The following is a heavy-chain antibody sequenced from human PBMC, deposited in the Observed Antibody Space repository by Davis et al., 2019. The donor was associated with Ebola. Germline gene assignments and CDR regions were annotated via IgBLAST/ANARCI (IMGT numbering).Heavy chain of an antibody. J-gene: IGHJ4*02. V-gene: IGHV1-8*02. CDR1: GYTFTSYY. Sequence: ASVKVSCKASGYTFTSYYMHWVRQATGQGLEWMGWMNPNSGNTGYAQKFQGRVTMTRENSMGTAYMELSSLRSEDTAVYFCARGGVAYSDLDYWGQGTLVAVSS. CDR2: MNPNSGNT. D-gene: IGHD2-21*01. CDR3: ARGGVAYSDLDY.